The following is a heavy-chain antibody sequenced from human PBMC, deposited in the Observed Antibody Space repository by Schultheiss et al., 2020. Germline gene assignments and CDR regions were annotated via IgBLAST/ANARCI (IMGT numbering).Heavy chain of an antibody. CDR2: IYYSGSS. J-gene: IGHJ6*02. D-gene: IGHD4-11*01. Sequence: SETLSLTCTVSGGSISSYYWSWIRQPPGKGLEWIGYIYYSGSSNYNPSLKSRVTISVDTSKNQFSLKLSSVTAADTAVYYCARQGATTVTDYYYSGMDVWGQGTTVAISS. V-gene: IGHV4-59*01. CDR3: ARQGATTVTDYYYSGMDV. CDR1: GGSISSYY.